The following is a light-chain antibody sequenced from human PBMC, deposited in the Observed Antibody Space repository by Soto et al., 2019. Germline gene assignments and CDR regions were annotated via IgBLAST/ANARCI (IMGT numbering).Light chain of an antibody. CDR3: SSYTSSSTLIV. Sequence: QPALTQPASVSGSPGQSITISCTGTSSDVGGYNYVSWYQQHPGKAPKLMIYDVSNRPSGVSNRFSGSKSGNTASLTISGLQAEDEADYYCSSYTSSSTLIVFGTGTKLTVL. J-gene: IGLJ1*01. CDR2: DVS. V-gene: IGLV2-14*01. CDR1: SSDVGGYNY.